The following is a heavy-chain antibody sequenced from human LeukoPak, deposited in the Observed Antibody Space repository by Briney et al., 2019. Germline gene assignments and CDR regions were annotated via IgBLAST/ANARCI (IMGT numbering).Heavy chain of an antibody. CDR3: TTRARTTVTTRGDY. CDR1: GFTFSNAW. J-gene: IGHJ4*02. V-gene: IGHV3-15*01. Sequence: GGSLRLSCAASGFTFSNAWMSWVRQAPGKGLEWVGRIKSKTDGGTTDYAAPVKGRFTISRDDSKNTLYLQMNSLKTEDTAVYYCTTRARTTVTTRGDYWGQGTLVTVSS. D-gene: IGHD4-17*01. CDR2: IKSKTDGGTT.